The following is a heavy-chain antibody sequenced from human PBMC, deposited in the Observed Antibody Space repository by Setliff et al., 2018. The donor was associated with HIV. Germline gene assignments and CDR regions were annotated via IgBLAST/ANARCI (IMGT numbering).Heavy chain of an antibody. J-gene: IGHJ1*01. Sequence: SETLSLTCTVSGATISRHFWSWIRRSPGKVLEWIGTIYDSGVMKYNPSLKTRVSVSVDTSRSHLSLSLTSVTPADTAVYYCARRQWGTSAYYEFFQQWGQGSLVTVSS. D-gene: IGHD3-3*01. CDR2: IYDSGVM. V-gene: IGHV4-59*11. CDR3: ARRQWGTSAYYEFFQQ. CDR1: GATISRHF.